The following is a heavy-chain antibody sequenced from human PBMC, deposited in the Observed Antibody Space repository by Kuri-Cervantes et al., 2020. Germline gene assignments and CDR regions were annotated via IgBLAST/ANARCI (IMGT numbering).Heavy chain of an antibody. CDR3: ARDASLDFWSGYFGY. D-gene: IGHD3-3*01. V-gene: IGHV3-30*01. CDR2: ISYDGSNK. CDR1: GFTFSSYE. J-gene: IGHJ4*02. Sequence: GESLKISCAASGFTFSSYEMNWVRQAPGKGLEWVAVISYDGSNKYYADSVKGRFTISRDNSKNTLYLQMNSLRAEDTAVYYCARDASLDFWSGYFGYWGQGTLVTVSS.